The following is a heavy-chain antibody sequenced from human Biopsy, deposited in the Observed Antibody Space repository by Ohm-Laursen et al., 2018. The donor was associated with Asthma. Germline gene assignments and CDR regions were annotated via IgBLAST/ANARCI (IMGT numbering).Heavy chain of an antibody. D-gene: IGHD3-10*01. CDR2: ISVYNGDT. J-gene: IGHJ6*02. CDR1: GYTFSSAG. CDR3: ARAVDYSHYYGIDV. V-gene: IGHV1-18*01. Sequence: ASVKVSCKTSGYTFSSAGITWVRQAPGQGLEWMGWISVYNGDTKVAQKLQDRVTMITDTSTSTAYMELRSLRSDDTAVYFCARAVDYSHYYGIDVWGQGTTVTVS.